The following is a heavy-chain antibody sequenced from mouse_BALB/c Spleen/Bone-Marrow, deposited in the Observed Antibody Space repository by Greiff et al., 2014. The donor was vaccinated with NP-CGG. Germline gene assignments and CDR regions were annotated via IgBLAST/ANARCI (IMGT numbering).Heavy chain of an antibody. CDR3: ARKSQRAYDSMNY. CDR2: IYPGDFNT. CDR1: DYTFTSFY. Sequence: QVQLQQSGPELVEPGASVRISCKASDYTFTSFYIYWVRQRPGQGLEWIGWIYPGDFNTKYNEKFKGKATLTADKSSSTASMQLSSLTSEDSAVYFCARKSQRAYDSMNYWGQGTSVTVSS. D-gene: IGHD2-4*01. J-gene: IGHJ4*01. V-gene: IGHV1S56*01.